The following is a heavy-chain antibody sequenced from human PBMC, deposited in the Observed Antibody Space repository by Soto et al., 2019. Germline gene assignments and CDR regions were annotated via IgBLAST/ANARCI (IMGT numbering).Heavy chain of an antibody. CDR3: ASSSSETVSYYYYGMDV. Sequence: PSQTLSLTCAISGDSVSSNSAAWNWIRQSPSRGLEWLGRTYYRSKWYNDYAVSVKSRITINPDTSKNQFSLQLNSVTPEDTAVYYCASSSSETVSYYYYGMDVWGQGTTVTVSS. CDR1: GDSVSSNSAA. V-gene: IGHV6-1*01. J-gene: IGHJ6*02. D-gene: IGHD6-6*01. CDR2: TYYRSKWYN.